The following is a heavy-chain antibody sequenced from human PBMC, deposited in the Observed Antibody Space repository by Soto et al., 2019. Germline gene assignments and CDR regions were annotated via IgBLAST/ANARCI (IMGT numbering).Heavy chain of an antibody. J-gene: IGHJ5*02. CDR1: GYTFTSSG. CDR3: ARRMVRGVGGRNWFDP. CDR2: ISAHTGSS. Sequence: ASVKVSCKASGYTFTSSGMSWVRQAPGQGLEWMGWISAHTGSSEYAQRFQGRVTMTTDRSTSTAYMELRSLRSDDTAVYYCARRMVRGVGGRNWFDPWGQGTLVTVSS. D-gene: IGHD3-10*01. V-gene: IGHV1-18*01.